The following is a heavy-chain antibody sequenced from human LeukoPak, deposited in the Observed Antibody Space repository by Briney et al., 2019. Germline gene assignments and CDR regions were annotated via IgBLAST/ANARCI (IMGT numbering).Heavy chain of an antibody. CDR2: MSGSGGST. CDR3: ANTVGVTAFLAY. CDR1: GFTFSSYG. Sequence: GGSLRLSCAASGFTFSSYGMSWVRQAPGKGLEWVSGMSGSGGSTNYADSVKGRFTISRDNSKNTLFLQMKSLRVEDTAVYYCANTVGVTAFLAYWGQGTLVTVSS. V-gene: IGHV3-23*01. J-gene: IGHJ4*02. D-gene: IGHD2-21*02.